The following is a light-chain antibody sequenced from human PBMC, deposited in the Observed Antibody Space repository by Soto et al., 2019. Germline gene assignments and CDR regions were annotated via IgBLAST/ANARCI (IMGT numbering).Light chain of an antibody. CDR2: AAS. CDR1: QDIHNY. CDR3: QHYYNYPWT. J-gene: IGKJ1*01. V-gene: IGKV1-8*01. Sequence: AVLLTQSPSSFSASTGDRATITCRASQDIHNYLAWYQQVPGKAPKLLLYAASILQTGVPSRFSGSGSGTDFPLTIDGLQSEDFATYSCQHYYNYPWTFGQGTTVE.